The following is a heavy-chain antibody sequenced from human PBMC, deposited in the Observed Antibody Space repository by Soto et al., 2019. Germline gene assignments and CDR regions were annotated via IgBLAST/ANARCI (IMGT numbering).Heavy chain of an antibody. Sequence: GGSLRLSCAASGFTFSSYSMNWVRQAPGKGLEWVSSISSSSSYIYYADSVKGRFTISRDNAKNSLYLQMNSLRAEDTAVYYCAREESKDYYYDSSGYWGNAFDIWGQGTMVTV. CDR2: ISSSSSYI. CDR3: AREESKDYYYDSSGYWGNAFDI. D-gene: IGHD3-22*01. CDR1: GFTFSSYS. V-gene: IGHV3-21*01. J-gene: IGHJ3*02.